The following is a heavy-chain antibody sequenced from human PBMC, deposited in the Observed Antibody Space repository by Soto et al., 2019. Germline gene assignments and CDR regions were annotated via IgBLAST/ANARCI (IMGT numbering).Heavy chain of an antibody. CDR2: IYYSGST. J-gene: IGHJ6*02. CDR1: GGSISSSSYY. D-gene: IGHD6-13*01. Sequence: QLQLQESGPGLVKPSETLSLTCTVSGGSISSSSYYWGWIRQPPGKGVEWIGSIYYSGSTYYNPSLKSRVTISVDTSKNQFSLKLSSVTAADTAVYYCARLGAFYSSSWNYYYYGMDVWGQGTTVTVSS. CDR3: ARLGAFYSSSWNYYYYGMDV. V-gene: IGHV4-39*01.